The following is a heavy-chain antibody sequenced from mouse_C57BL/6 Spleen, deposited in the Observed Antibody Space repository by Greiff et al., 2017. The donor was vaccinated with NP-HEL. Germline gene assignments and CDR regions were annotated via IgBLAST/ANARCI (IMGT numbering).Heavy chain of an antibody. J-gene: IGHJ2*01. D-gene: IGHD1-1*01. CDR1: GYTFTSYG. CDR3: ARWGTTVVHYFDY. V-gene: IGHV1-81*01. Sequence: QVQLQQSGAELARPGASVKLSCKASGYTFTSYGISWVKQRTGQGLEWIGEIYHRSGNTYYNEKFKGKATLTADKSSSTAYMELRSLTSEDSAVYFCARWGTTVVHYFDYWGQGTTLTVSS. CDR2: IYHRSGNT.